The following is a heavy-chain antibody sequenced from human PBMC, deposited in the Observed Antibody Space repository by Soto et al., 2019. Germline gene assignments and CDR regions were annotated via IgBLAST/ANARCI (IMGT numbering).Heavy chain of an antibody. V-gene: IGHV3-11*01. J-gene: IGHJ6*02. CDR1: GFTFSDYY. CDR2: ISSSGSTI. D-gene: IGHD5-12*01. CDR3: ARVATTSTRNYYYYGMDV. Sequence: PGGSLRLSCAASGFTFSDYYMSWIRQAPGKGLEWVSYISSSGSTIYYADSVKGRFTISRDNAKNSLYLQMNSLRAEDTAVYYCARVATTSTRNYYYYGMDVWGQGTTVTVSS.